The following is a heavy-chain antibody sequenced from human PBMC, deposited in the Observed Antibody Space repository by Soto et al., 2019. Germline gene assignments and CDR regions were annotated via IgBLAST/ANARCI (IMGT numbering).Heavy chain of an antibody. Sequence: PGGSLRLSCAASGFTFSSYGISWIRLSPGKGLEWVSVISGGGDTTYYTPSVKGRFTISGDDFRNTLYLQMNSLRTEDTAIYYCAKENEQGLGPLGGRFDPWGQGTLVTAPQ. CDR3: AKENEQGLGPLGGRFDP. CDR1: GFTFSSYG. CDR2: ISGGGDTT. V-gene: IGHV3-23*01. J-gene: IGHJ5*02. D-gene: IGHD6-19*01.